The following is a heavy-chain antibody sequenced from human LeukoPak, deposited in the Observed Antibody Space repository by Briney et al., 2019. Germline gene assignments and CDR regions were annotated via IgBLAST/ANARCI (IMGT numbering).Heavy chain of an antibody. V-gene: IGHV4-61*02. Sequence: SETLSLTCTVSGGSITIGSYYWNWIRQPAGKGLEWIGRINTSGYTNYNPSLKSRVTISVDTSKNQFSLKLSSVTAADTAVYYCARDHSGYFPTFDYWGQGALVIVSS. CDR1: GGSITIGSYY. CDR3: ARDHSGYFPTFDY. J-gene: IGHJ4*02. D-gene: IGHD3-22*01. CDR2: INTSGYT.